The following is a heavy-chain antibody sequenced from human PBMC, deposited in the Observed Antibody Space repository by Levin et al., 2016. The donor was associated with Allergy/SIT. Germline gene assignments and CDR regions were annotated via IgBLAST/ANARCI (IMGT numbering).Heavy chain of an antibody. J-gene: IGHJ4*02. CDR2: ISYAGTYK. CDR3: ARDASRYGSGSYSH. Sequence: VRQAPGKGLEWVALISYAGTYKYNADSVKGRFTISRDNSKNTLYLQMNSLRAEDTAVYYCARDASRYGSGSYSHWGQGTLVTVSS. V-gene: IGHV3-30*04. D-gene: IGHD3-10*01.